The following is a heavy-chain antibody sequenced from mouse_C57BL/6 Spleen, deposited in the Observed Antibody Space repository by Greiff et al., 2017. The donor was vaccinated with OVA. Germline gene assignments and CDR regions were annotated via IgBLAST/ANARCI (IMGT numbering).Heavy chain of an antibody. CDR1: GYSFTDYN. V-gene: IGHV1-39*01. Sequence: VQLKEPGPELVKPGASVKISCKASGYSFTDYNMNWVKQSNGKSLEWIGVINPNYGTTSYNQKFKGKATLTVDQSSSTAYMQLNSLTSEDSAVYYCARGYYGNYEGVSYYFDYWGQGTTLTVSS. CDR3: ARGYYGNYEGVSYYFDY. J-gene: IGHJ2*01. D-gene: IGHD2-1*01. CDR2: INPNYGTT.